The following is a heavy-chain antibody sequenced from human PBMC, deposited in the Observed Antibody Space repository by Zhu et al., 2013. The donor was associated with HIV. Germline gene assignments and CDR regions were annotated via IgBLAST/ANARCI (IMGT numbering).Heavy chain of an antibody. J-gene: IGHJ4*02. CDR3: ARQTRYCSSTSCYYPLDY. V-gene: IGHV1-2*04. CDR1: GYTFTGYY. D-gene: IGHD2-2*01. Sequence: QVQLVQSGAEVKKPGASVKVSCKASGYTFTGYYMHWVRQAPGQGLEWMGWINPNSGGTNYAQKFQGWVTMTRDTSISTAYMELSRLRSDDTAVYYCARQTRYCSSTSCYYPLDYWGQGTLVTVSS. CDR2: INPNSGGT.